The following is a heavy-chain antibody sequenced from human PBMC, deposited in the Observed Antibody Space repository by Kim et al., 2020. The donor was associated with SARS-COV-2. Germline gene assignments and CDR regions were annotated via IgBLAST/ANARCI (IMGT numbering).Heavy chain of an antibody. V-gene: IGHV3-15*06. CDR2: TT. D-gene: IGHD3-16*01. CDR3: TTARMGEDY. J-gene: IGHJ4*02. Sequence: TTNSAEPVKGRFTNSRDDSKNTLYLQMNSLKTEDTAVYYCTTARMGEDYWGQGTLVTVSS.